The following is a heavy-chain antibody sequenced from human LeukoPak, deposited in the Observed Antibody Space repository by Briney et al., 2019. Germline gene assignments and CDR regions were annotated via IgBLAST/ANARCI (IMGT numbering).Heavy chain of an antibody. CDR1: GFTFDDYA. D-gene: IGHD3-22*01. Sequence: PGGSLRLSCAASGFTFDDYAMHWVRQAPGKGLEWVSGISWNSGSIGYADSVKGRFTISRDNAKNSLYLQMNSLRAEDTALYYCAKWSGGFYDSSGYPYYFDYWGQGTLVTVSS. CDR3: AKWSGGFYDSSGYPYYFDY. V-gene: IGHV3-9*01. CDR2: ISWNSGSI. J-gene: IGHJ4*02.